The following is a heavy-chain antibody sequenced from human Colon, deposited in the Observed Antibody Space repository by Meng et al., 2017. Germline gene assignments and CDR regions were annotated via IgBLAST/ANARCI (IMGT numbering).Heavy chain of an antibody. V-gene: IGHV7-4-1*01. CDR1: GYTFTSYA. Sequence: ASVKVSCKASGYTFTSYAMNWVRQAPGQGLEWMGWINTNTGNPTYAQGFTGRFVFSLDTSVSTAYLQIGSLKAEDTAVYYCARGDGSDDSSGYYAYWGQITLVTVSS. CDR2: INTNTGNP. J-gene: IGHJ4*02. D-gene: IGHD3-22*01. CDR3: ARGDGSDDSSGYYAY.